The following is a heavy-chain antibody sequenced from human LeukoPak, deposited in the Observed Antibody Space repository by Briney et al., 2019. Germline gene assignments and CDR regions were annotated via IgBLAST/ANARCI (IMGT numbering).Heavy chain of an antibody. D-gene: IGHD6-13*01. CDR1: GFTFSSYA. V-gene: IGHV3-64D*06. Sequence: PGGSLRLSCSASGFTFSSYAMHWVRQAPGKGLEYVSAISSNGGSTYYADSVKGRFTISRDNSKNTLYLQMSSLRVEDTAVFYCVKGIAGGPYYFDYWGQGTLVTVSS. J-gene: IGHJ4*02. CDR3: VKGIAGGPYYFDY. CDR2: ISSNGGST.